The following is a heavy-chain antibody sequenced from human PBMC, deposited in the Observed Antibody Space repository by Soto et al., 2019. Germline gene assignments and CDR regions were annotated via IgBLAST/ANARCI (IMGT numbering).Heavy chain of an antibody. CDR3: ASCDYDFWSGLLSAFDI. V-gene: IGHV3-48*01. J-gene: IGHJ3*02. CDR2: ISSSSSTI. Sequence: GGSLRLSCAASGFPFSSYSMNWVRQAPGKGLEWVSYISSSSSTIYYADSVKGRFTISRDNAKNSLYLQMNSLRAEDTAVYYCASCDYDFWSGLLSAFDIWGQGTMVTVSS. D-gene: IGHD3-3*01. CDR1: GFPFSSYS.